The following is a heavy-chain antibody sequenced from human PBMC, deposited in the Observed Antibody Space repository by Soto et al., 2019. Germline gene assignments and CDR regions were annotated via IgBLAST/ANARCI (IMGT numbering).Heavy chain of an antibody. CDR2: INHSGST. J-gene: IGHJ3*02. Sequence: SETLSLTCAVYGGSFSGYYWSWIRQPPGKGLERIGEINHSGSTNYNPSLKSRATISVDTSKNQFSLKLSSVTAADTAVYYCARGPRGESPYAFDIWGQGTMVTVSS. CDR1: GGSFSGYY. D-gene: IGHD3-3*01. V-gene: IGHV4-34*01. CDR3: ARGPRGESPYAFDI.